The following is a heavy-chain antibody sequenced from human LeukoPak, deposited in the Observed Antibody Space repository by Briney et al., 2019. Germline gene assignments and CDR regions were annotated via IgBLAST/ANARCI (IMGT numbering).Heavy chain of an antibody. J-gene: IGHJ4*02. D-gene: IGHD6-13*01. CDR1: GYTFTSYD. Sequence: ASVKVSCKASGYTFTSYDINWVRQATGQGLEWMGWMNPNSGNTGYAQKFQGRVTMTRNTSISTAYMELSSLRSEDTAVYYCARSWGPYSSSWYDYWGQGTLVTVSS. V-gene: IGHV1-8*01. CDR2: MNPNSGNT. CDR3: ARSWGPYSSSWYDY.